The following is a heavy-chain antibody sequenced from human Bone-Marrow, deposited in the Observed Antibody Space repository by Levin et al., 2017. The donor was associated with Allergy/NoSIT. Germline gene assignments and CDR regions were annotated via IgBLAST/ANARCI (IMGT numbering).Heavy chain of an antibody. D-gene: IGHD1-26*01. CDR1: SGSITSYY. Sequence: SETLSLTCTVSSGSITSYYWNWIRQSPGKRLEWLGYIYSDGSTNYNPSLNSRVTISLDASKNRFSLTLTSLTAADTAMYYCARGYSGRSYPAFDMWGQGTMVTVSS. CDR3: ARGYSGRSYPAFDM. V-gene: IGHV4-59*01. CDR2: IYSDGST. J-gene: IGHJ3*02.